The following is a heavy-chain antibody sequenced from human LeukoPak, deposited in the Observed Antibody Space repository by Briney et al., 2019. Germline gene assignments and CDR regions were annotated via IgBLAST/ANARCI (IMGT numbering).Heavy chain of an antibody. J-gene: IGHJ4*02. Sequence: SETLSLTCAVYGGSFSGYYGSWIRQPPGKGLEWIGEINHSGSTNYNPSLKSRVTISVDTSNNQFSLSLNSVSAADTAVYFCARDWSSGWYYWGQGILVTVSS. V-gene: IGHV4-34*01. CDR2: INHSGST. CDR1: GGSFSGYY. D-gene: IGHD6-19*01. CDR3: ARDWSSGWYY.